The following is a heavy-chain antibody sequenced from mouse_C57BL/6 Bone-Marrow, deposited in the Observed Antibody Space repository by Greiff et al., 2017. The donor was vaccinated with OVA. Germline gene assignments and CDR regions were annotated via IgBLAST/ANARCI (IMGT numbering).Heavy chain of an antibody. J-gene: IGHJ3*01. D-gene: IGHD3-2*02. CDR3: ARGGQLRLDRFAY. CDR1: GYTFTSYG. Sequence: QVQLQQSGAELARPGASVKLSCKASGYTFTSYGISWVKQRTGQGLEWIGGIYPRSGNTYYNEKFKGKATLTADKSSSTAYMELRSLTSEDSAVYFCARGGQLRLDRFAYWGQGTLVTVSA. V-gene: IGHV1-81*01. CDR2: IYPRSGNT.